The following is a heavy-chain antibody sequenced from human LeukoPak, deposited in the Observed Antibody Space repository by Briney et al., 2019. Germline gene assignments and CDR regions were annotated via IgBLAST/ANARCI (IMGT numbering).Heavy chain of an antibody. CDR2: IKSKTDGGTT. D-gene: IGHD1-26*01. J-gene: IGHJ5*02. CDR1: GSTFSNAW. V-gene: IGHV3-15*01. Sequence: PGGSLRLSCAASGSTFSNAWMSWVRLAPGKGLEWVGRIKSKTDGGTTDYAAPVKGRFTISRDDSKNTLYLQMNSLKTDDTAVYYCTTILVGATGIWFDPWGQGTLVTVSS. CDR3: TTILVGATGIWFDP.